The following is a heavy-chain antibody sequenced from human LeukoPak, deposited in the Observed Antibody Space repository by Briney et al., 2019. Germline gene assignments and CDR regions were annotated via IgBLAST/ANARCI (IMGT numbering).Heavy chain of an antibody. V-gene: IGHV3-64*01. D-gene: IGHD5-12*01. CDR3: ARGRLRFDY. Sequence: PGGSLRLSCAASGFTFSTYAMHWVRQAPGKGLEYVSAINSHGGSTYYANSVKGRFTISRDNSKNTLYLQMNSLRAEDTAVYYCARGRLRFDYWGQGTLVTVSS. J-gene: IGHJ4*02. CDR1: GFTFSTYA. CDR2: INSHGGST.